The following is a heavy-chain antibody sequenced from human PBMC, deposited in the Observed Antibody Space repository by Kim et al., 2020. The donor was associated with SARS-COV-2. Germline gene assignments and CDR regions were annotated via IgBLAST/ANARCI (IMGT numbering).Heavy chain of an antibody. D-gene: IGHD5-12*01. V-gene: IGHV3-43D*03. CDR2: ISWDGGST. Sequence: GGSLRLSCAASGFTFDDYAMHWVRQAPGKGLEWVSLISWDGGSTYYADSVKGRFTISRDNSKNSLYLQMNSLRAEDTALYYCAKDIHALGLRGGMDVWGQGTTVTVSS. CDR3: AKDIHALGLRGGMDV. CDR1: GFTFDDYA. J-gene: IGHJ6*02.